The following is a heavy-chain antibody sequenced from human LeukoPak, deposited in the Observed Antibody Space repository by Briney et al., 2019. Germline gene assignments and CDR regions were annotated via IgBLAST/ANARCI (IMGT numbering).Heavy chain of an antibody. Sequence: GASVKASCKAFGYTFTSNYMHWVRQAPGQGPEWMGVISPSGGSTTYAQKFQGRVTLTRDMSTSTDYLELSSVRSEDTAVYYCARDNSVRDEAWWFNPWGQGTLVTVSS. D-gene: IGHD5-24*01. CDR3: ARDNSVRDEAWWFNP. V-gene: IGHV1-46*01. CDR1: GYTFTSNY. CDR2: ISPSGGST. J-gene: IGHJ5*02.